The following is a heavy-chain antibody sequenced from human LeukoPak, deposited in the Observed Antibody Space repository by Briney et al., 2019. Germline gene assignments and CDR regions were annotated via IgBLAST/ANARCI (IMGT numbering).Heavy chain of an antibody. J-gene: IGHJ3*02. Sequence: SSETLSLTCSVSGVSISSGSNYWGWIRQPPGKTLEWIGSIYSRGNTYYNPSLKSRVIILIDTAKNHFSLNLSSVTAADTAVYYCARGFWEYALDIWGQGTMVTVSS. CDR3: ARGFWEYALDI. D-gene: IGHD3-10*01. CDR1: GVSISSGSNY. V-gene: IGHV4-39*07. CDR2: IYSRGNT.